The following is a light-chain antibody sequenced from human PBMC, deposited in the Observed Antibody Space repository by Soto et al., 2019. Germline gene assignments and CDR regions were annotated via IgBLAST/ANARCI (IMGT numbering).Light chain of an antibody. CDR1: SSDVGGYNY. V-gene: IGLV2-14*01. CDR3: SSYTSASTLLYL. Sequence: CTGTSSDVGGYNYVSWYQQHPGIAPKLLIYGVTNRPSGVSTRFSGSKSGNTASLTISGLQAEDEADYHCSSYTSASTLLYLFGTGTKVTVL. J-gene: IGLJ1*01. CDR2: GVT.